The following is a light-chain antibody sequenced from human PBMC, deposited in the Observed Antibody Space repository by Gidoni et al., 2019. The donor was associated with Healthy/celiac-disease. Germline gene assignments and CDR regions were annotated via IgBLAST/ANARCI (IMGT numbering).Light chain of an antibody. CDR1: QSISSY. CDR2: AAA. J-gene: IGKJ2*01. Sequence: DIQMNQSPSSLSASVGDRVTITCRASQSISSYLNWYQQKPGKAHKLLLYAAASLHSGVPSRFSGSGSGTDFTLTISSLQPEDFATYYCQQSYSTPDTFGQGTKLEIK. V-gene: IGKV1-39*01. CDR3: QQSYSTPDT.